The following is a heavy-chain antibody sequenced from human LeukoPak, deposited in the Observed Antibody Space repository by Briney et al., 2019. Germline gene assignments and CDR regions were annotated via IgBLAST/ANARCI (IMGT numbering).Heavy chain of an antibody. V-gene: IGHV1-3*01. D-gene: IGHD2-2*01. CDR3: ARDGPFIVVVPAAMFSAFDI. CDR2: INAGNGNT. Sequence: ASVKVSCKASGYTFTSYAMHWVRQAPGQRLEWMGWINAGNGNTNYAQKLQGRVTMTTDTSTSTAYMELRSLRSDDMAVYYCARDGPFIVVVPAAMFSAFDIWGQGTMVTVSS. J-gene: IGHJ3*02. CDR1: GYTFTSYA.